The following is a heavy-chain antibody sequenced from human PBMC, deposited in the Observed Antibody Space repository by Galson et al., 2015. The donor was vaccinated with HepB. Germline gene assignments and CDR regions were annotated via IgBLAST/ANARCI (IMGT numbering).Heavy chain of an antibody. V-gene: IGHV3-66*02. CDR1: GFTVSSNY. Sequence: SLRLSCAASGFTVSSNYMSWVRQAPGKGLEWVSVIYSGGSTYYADSVKGRFTISRDNSKNTLYLQMNSLRAEDTAVYYCARGVQIPAAIPYYYWGQGTLVTVSS. J-gene: IGHJ4*02. D-gene: IGHD2-2*01. CDR3: ARGVQIPAAIPYYY. CDR2: IYSGGST.